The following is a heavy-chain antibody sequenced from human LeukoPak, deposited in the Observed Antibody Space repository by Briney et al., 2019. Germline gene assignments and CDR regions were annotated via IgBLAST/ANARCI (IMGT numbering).Heavy chain of an antibody. V-gene: IGHV5-51*01. CDR2: IYPGNSDT. CDR3: ASRSSSSWFD. D-gene: IGHD6-13*01. J-gene: IGHJ4*02. Sequence: GESLEISCKGSGYSFTNYWIGWVRQMPGKGLEWMGIIYPGNSDTGYSPSFQGQVTISADKSISTAYLQWSSLKASDTAMYYCASRSSSSWFDWGQGTLVTVST. CDR1: GYSFTNYW.